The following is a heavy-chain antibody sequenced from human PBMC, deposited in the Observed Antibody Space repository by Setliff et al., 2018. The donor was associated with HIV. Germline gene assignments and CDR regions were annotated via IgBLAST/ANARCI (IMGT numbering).Heavy chain of an antibody. CDR3: ATKVYCTNGVCLDAFDL. Sequence: ASVKVSCKASGYTFTDYYMHWVRQAPGQGLEWMGRINPNSGGTNRAQKFQGRVTMTRDTSSSTAYMELSRLRSDDTAVYYCATKVYCTNGVCLDAFDLWGQGTMVTVSS. CDR2: INPNSGGT. J-gene: IGHJ3*01. D-gene: IGHD2-8*01. CDR1: GYTFTDYY. V-gene: IGHV1-2*06.